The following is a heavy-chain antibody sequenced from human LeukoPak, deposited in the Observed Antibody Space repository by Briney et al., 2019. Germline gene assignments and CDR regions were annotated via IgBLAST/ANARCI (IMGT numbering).Heavy chain of an antibody. D-gene: IGHD6-6*01. CDR2: NSWNSGVI. CDR1: GFTFDDYA. CDR3: AEWSEYSSSGPLLTNKKFSGIPFGGWFDP. J-gene: IGHJ5*02. Sequence: PGRSLRLSCAASGFTFDDYAMHCVRQAPGEGLGWVSGNSWNSGVIGYADSVKGRFTISRDNAKNSLYLQMNSLRAEDMALYYCAEWSEYSSSGPLLTNKKFSGIPFGGWFDPWGQGTLVTVSS. V-gene: IGHV3-9*03.